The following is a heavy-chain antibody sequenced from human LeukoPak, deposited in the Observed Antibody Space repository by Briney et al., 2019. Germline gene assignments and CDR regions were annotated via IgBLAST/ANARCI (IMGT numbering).Heavy chain of an antibody. V-gene: IGHV3-23*01. D-gene: IGHD4-23*01. Sequence: GGSLRLSCAASGFTFSNYAMTWVRQAPGKGLEWVSGISGSGSSTYYADSVKGRFTLSRDYPKNTLYLQMNSLRAEDTAVYYCATYGGNSGYHYDVDVWGQGTTVTVSS. CDR2: ISGSGSST. CDR1: GFTFSNYA. J-gene: IGHJ6*02. CDR3: ATYGGNSGYHYDVDV.